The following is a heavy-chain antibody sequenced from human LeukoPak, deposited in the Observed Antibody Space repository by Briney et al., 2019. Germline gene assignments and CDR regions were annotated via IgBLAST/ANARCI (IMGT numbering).Heavy chain of an antibody. D-gene: IGHD3-22*01. J-gene: IGHJ4*02. CDR2: IYYTGST. CDR3: ARDHGSSGYYDY. CDR1: GGAITNYY. Sequence: SETLSLTCGVSGGAITNYYWNWIRQAPGKGLEWLGYIYYTGSTTYNPSVKSRITISLDTSKKQISLKLRSVTAADTAVYYCARDHGSSGYYDYWGQGTLVTVSS. V-gene: IGHV4-59*01.